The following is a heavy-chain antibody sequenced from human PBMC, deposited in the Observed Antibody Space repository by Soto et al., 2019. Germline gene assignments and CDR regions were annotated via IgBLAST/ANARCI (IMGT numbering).Heavy chain of an antibody. V-gene: IGHV4-59*01. D-gene: IGHD6-13*01. CDR2: IYYSGST. CDR1: GGSISSDY. J-gene: IGHJ5*02. CDR3: ARVPQQLVFGGWFDP. Sequence: SETLSLTCTVSGGSISSDYWSWMRQPPGKGLEWIGYIYYSGSTNYNPSLKSRVTISVDTSKNQFSLKLSSVTAADTAVYFCARVPQQLVFGGWFDPWGQGTLVTVSS.